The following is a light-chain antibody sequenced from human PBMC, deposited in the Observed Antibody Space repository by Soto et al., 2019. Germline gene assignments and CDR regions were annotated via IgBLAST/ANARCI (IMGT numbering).Light chain of an antibody. J-gene: IGLJ3*02. CDR1: SSNIGAGYD. V-gene: IGLV1-40*01. CDR2: GNS. CDR3: QSYDSSLSGV. Sequence: QLVLTQPASVSGAAGQRVTISCTGSSSNIGAGYDVHWYQQLPGTAPKLLIYGNSNRPSGVPDRFSGSKSGTSASLAITGLQAEDEADYYCQSYDSSLSGVFGGGTKLTV.